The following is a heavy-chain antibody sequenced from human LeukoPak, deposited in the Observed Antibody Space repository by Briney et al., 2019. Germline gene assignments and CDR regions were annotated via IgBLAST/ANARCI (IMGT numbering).Heavy chain of an antibody. CDR3: ARSSGHGSGSYWRYNWFEP. CDR1: GGTFSSYA. Sequence: GASVKVSCKASGGTFSSYAITWVRQAPGQGLEWMGGIIPIFGTAIYAQRFQGRVTITADESTSTAYMELSSLTSEDTAVYYCARSSGHGSGSYWRYNWFEPWGQGTLGTVSS. V-gene: IGHV1-69*13. J-gene: IGHJ5*02. CDR2: IIPIFGTA. D-gene: IGHD3-10*01.